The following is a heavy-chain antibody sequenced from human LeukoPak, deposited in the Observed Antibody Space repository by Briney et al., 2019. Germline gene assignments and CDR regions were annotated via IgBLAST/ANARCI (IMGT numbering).Heavy chain of an antibody. D-gene: IGHD4-23*01. CDR2: ISSSSSYI. CDR1: GFTFSSYS. J-gene: IGHJ4*02. V-gene: IGHV3-21*01. Sequence: PGGSLRLSCAASGFTFSSYSMNWVRQAPGKGLEWVSSISSSSSYIYYADSVKGRFTISRDNAKNSLYLQMNSLRAEDTAVYYCARDPDYGANSDYWGQGTLVTVSS. CDR3: ARDPDYGANSDY.